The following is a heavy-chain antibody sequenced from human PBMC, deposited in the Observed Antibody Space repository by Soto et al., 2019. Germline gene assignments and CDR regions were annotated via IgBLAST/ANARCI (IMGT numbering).Heavy chain of an antibody. CDR1: GGSVSSGSYY. CDR2: IYYSGST. J-gene: IGHJ4*02. D-gene: IGHD3-22*01. Sequence: LSLTCTVSGGSVSSGSYYWSWIRQPPGKGLEWIGYIYYSGSTNYNPSLKSRVTISVDTSKNQFSLKLSSVTAADTAVYYCASGIWYYDSSGYYPFDYWGQGTLVTVSS. CDR3: ASGIWYYDSSGYYPFDY. V-gene: IGHV4-61*01.